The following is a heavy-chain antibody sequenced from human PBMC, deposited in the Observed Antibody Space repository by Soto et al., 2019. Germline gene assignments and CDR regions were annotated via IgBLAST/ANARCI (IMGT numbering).Heavy chain of an antibody. CDR1: GYSFSSYG. D-gene: IGHD2-2*01. CDR2: ISVNNGNT. CDR3: ANSYHSGFEP. J-gene: IGHJ5*02. Sequence: ASVKVSCKASGYSFSSYGISWVRQAPGQGLDWMGWISVNNGNTDYAPKFQGRVTMTTDTSTSTAYMELRSLRSDDTAGYYCANSYHSGFEPWGQGILVTVSS. V-gene: IGHV1-18*04.